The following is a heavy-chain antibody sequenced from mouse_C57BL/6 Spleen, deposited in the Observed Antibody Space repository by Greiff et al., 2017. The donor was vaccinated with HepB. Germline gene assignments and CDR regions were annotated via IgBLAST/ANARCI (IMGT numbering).Heavy chain of an antibody. Sequence: EVMLVESGGGLVQPGGSLSLSCAASGFTFTDYYMSWVRQPPGKALEWLGFIRNKANGYTTEYSASVKGRFTISRDNSQSILYLQMNALRAEDTATYYCARNDGYYEYFDVWGTGTTVTVSS. J-gene: IGHJ1*03. CDR1: GFTFTDYY. CDR2: IRNKANGYTT. CDR3: ARNDGYYEYFDV. V-gene: IGHV7-3*01. D-gene: IGHD2-3*01.